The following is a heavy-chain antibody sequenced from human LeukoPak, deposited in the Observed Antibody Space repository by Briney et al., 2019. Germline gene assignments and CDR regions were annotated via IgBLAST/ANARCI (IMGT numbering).Heavy chain of an antibody. J-gene: IGHJ4*02. V-gene: IGHV3-15*01. CDR1: GFIFSNAW. CDR2: LKSKTDGGTT. D-gene: IGHD3-22*01. Sequence: GGSLRVSCAASGFIFSNAWMSWVRQAPGKGLEWVGRLKSKTDGGTTDYAAPVKGRFTISRDDSKNTLYLQMNSLKTEDTAVYYCTTDYYDSSGYAIDYWGQGTLVTVSS. CDR3: TTDYYDSSGYAIDY.